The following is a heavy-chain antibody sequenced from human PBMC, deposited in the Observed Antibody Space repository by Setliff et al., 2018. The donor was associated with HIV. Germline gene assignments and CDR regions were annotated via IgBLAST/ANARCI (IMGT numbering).Heavy chain of an antibody. Sequence: GESLKISCKASGYRFSNYWIGWVRQMPGKGLEWMGITYPGDSNTTYSPAFRGQVTISADKATNTAYLQWTRLRASDSAMYYCARCGYSSGWYPGDYWGQGTPVTVS. J-gene: IGHJ4*02. CDR3: ARCGYSSGWYPGDY. V-gene: IGHV5-51*01. D-gene: IGHD6-19*01. CDR1: GYRFSNYW. CDR2: TYPGDSNT.